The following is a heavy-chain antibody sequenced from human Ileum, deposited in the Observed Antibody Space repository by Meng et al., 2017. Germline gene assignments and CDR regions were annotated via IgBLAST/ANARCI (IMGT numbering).Heavy chain of an antibody. CDR2: IFYNGDI. CDR3: ARTARVFDP. V-gene: IGHV4-59*01. CDR1: GASISAYY. Sequence: QVQLQESGPGLVKPSETLSLTCTVSGASISAYYWSWIRQPPGKGLECIGYIFYNGDINYNPSLKSRVTISLDTSKSQISLKLTSVTAADTAVYYCARTARVFDPWDQGTLVTVSS. J-gene: IGHJ5*02.